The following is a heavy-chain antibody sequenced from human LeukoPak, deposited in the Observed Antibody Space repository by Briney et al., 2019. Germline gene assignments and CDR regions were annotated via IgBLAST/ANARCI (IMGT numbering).Heavy chain of an antibody. V-gene: IGHV4-61*02. D-gene: IGHD1-14*01. CDR1: GGSISSGSYY. Sequence: SETLSLTCTVSGGSISSGSYYWSWIRQPAGKGLEWIGRIYTSGSTNYNPSLKSRVTISVDTSKNQFSLKLSSVTAADTAVYYCARDTPELGTYYYYYYMDVWGKGTTVTVSS. CDR2: IYTSGST. J-gene: IGHJ6*03. CDR3: ARDTPELGTYYYYYYMDV.